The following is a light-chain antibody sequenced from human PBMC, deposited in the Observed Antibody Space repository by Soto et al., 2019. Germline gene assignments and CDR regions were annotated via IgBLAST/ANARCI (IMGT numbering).Light chain of an antibody. V-gene: IGKV3-15*01. CDR1: QSVSSK. CDR2: DAP. CDR3: QQYNNWPPVT. Sequence: EIVMTQSPATLSLSPGQRATLSCRASQSVSSKLAWYQQKPGQAPRLLIYDAPTRATGIPARFSGGGSGTEFTLTISSLQSEDFAVYYCQQYNNWPPVTFGGGTKVDIK. J-gene: IGKJ4*01.